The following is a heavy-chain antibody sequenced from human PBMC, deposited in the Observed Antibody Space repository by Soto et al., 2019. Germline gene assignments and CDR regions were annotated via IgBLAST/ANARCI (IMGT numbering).Heavy chain of an antibody. CDR3: ARDQGGTRGYSGYDAFDY. D-gene: IGHD5-12*01. Sequence: HVQLVQSGAEVKKPGSAVKVSCRASGGTFNRHAISWVRQAPGQGLEWMGGIIRRLNKVNYVGKLQGRVTITADESTTTVYMELSSLTSEDTAVYFCARDQGGTRGYSGYDAFDYWGQGTLVTVSS. V-gene: IGHV1-69*01. CDR1: GGTFNRHA. J-gene: IGHJ4*02. CDR2: IIRRLNKV.